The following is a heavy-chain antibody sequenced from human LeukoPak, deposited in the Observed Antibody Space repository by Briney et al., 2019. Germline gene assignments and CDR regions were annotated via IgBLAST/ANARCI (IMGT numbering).Heavy chain of an antibody. Sequence: ASVKVSCKASGYTFTGYYMHWVRQAPGQGLEWMGWINPNSGGTNYAQKFQGRVTVTRDTSISTAYMELSRLRSDDTAVYYCAIPPNSYPYFDYWGQGTLVTVSS. V-gene: IGHV1-2*02. CDR2: INPNSGGT. J-gene: IGHJ4*02. D-gene: IGHD1-7*01. CDR3: AIPPNSYPYFDY. CDR1: GYTFTGYY.